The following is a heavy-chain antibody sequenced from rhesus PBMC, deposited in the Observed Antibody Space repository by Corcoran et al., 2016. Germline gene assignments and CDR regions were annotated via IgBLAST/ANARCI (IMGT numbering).Heavy chain of an antibody. CDR3: ARHRGGSDLDC. CDR1: GGSISSSY. CDR2: IYGSSGST. V-gene: IGHV4-169*01. J-gene: IGHJ4*01. Sequence: QLQLQESGPGLVKPSETLSVTCAVSGGSISSSYWSWIRPAPGQGLEWIGYIYGSSGSTNYNPSLKNRVTISKDASKNQFSLKLSSVTAADTAVYYCARHRGGSDLDCWGQGVLVTVSS. D-gene: IGHD6-25*01.